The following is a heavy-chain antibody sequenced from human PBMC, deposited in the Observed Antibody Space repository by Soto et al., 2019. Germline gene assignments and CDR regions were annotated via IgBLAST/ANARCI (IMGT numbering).Heavy chain of an antibody. V-gene: IGHV1-3*01. CDR2: IDAGTGNT. CDR3: ARDGIAVAGPGYYYYGMDV. Sequence: ASVKVSCKASGYTFTSYVIHWVRQAPGQRLEWMGWIDAGTGNTKYSEKFQGRVTITRDTSASTAYMELSSLRSEDTAVYYCARDGIAVAGPGYYYYGMDVWGQGTTVTVSS. D-gene: IGHD6-19*01. J-gene: IGHJ6*02. CDR1: GYTFTSYV.